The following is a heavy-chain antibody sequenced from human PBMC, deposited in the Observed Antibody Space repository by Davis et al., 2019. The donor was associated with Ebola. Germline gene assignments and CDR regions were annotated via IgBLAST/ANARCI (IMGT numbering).Heavy chain of an antibody. V-gene: IGHV3-74*01. CDR1: GFTFSSYW. J-gene: IGHJ5*02. D-gene: IGHD3-3*01. CDR2: INSDGSST. CDR3: ASGSWYYEFWSGYWDWFDP. Sequence: GESLKISCAASGFTFSSYWMHWVRQAPGKGLVWVSRINSDGSSTSYADSVKGRFTISRDNAKNTLYLQMNSLRAEDTAVYYCASGSWYYEFWSGYWDWFDPWGQGTLVTVSS.